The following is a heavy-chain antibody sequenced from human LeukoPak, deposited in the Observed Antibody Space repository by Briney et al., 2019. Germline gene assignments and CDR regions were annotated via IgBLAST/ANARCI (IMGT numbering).Heavy chain of an antibody. CDR3: ARHSGSYWFDP. D-gene: IGHD1-26*01. CDR2: IDWDDDK. J-gene: IGHJ5*02. V-gene: IGHV2-70*04. Sequence: KESGPALVKPTQTLTLTCTFSRFSLSTSGMRVSWIRQPPGKALEWLARIDWDDDKFYSTSLKTRLTISKDTSKNQVVLTMTNMDPVDTATYYCARHSGSYWFDPWGQGTLVTVSS. CDR1: RFSLSTSGMR.